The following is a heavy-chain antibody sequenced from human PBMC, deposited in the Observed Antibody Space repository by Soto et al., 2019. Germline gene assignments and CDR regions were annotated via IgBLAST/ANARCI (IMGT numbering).Heavy chain of an antibody. Sequence: ASVKVSCKTSGYTFTGHHIHWVRQAPGQGLEWVGWINPKNGGTNYAQKFLGRVTMTRDTSIATAYMDLSGLRSDDTAVYYCGKSFNDFSTGYLPLLDYWGQGTLVTVSS. J-gene: IGHJ4*02. CDR3: GKSFNDFSTGYLPLLDY. CDR2: INPKNGGT. D-gene: IGHD3-3*01. CDR1: GYTFTGHH. V-gene: IGHV1-2*02.